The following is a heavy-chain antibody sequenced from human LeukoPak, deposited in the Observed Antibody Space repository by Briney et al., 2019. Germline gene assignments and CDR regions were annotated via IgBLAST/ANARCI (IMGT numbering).Heavy chain of an antibody. Sequence: GGSLRLSCAASGFTFSKYWMLWVRHAPGKGLESVSRINTEGTVTTYADSVKGRFTVSRDNADNTMFLQMNSVRDEDTAVYYCATKQWLAPPPDSWGQGTPVTVSS. CDR2: INTEGTVT. CDR1: GFTFSKYW. CDR3: ATKQWLAPPPDS. J-gene: IGHJ4*02. D-gene: IGHD6-19*01. V-gene: IGHV3-74*01.